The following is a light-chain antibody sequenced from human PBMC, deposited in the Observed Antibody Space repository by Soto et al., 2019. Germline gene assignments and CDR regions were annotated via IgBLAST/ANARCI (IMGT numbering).Light chain of an antibody. Sequence: EIVSTQSPGTLSLSPGERATLSCRASQSVSSSYLAWYQQKPGQAPRLLIYGASSRATGIPDRLSGSGSGTDFTLTISRLEPEDFAVYYCQQYGSSPETFGQGTQVEIK. CDR2: GAS. J-gene: IGKJ1*01. V-gene: IGKV3-20*01. CDR3: QQYGSSPET. CDR1: QSVSSSY.